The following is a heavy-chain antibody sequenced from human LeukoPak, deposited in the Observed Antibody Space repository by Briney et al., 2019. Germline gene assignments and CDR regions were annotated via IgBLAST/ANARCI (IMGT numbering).Heavy chain of an antibody. Sequence: GASVKVSCKASGYTFTSYDLNWVRQATGQGLEWVGWMNPNNGNTGYAQEFQGRVTMTRDTSISTAYMELSSLRSEDTAVYYCARGGAAPGNNWFDPWGQGTVVTVSS. V-gene: IGHV1-8*01. CDR2: MNPNNGNT. D-gene: IGHD6-13*01. CDR3: ARGGAAPGNNWFDP. CDR1: GYTFTSYD. J-gene: IGHJ5*02.